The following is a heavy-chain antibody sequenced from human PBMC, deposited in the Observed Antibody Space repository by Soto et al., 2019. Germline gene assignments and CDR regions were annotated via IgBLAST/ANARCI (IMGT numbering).Heavy chain of an antibody. CDR1: GYTFTSYY. D-gene: IGHD3-3*01. CDR3: ARGRISGITIFGATYDY. CDR2: INPNGGST. V-gene: IGHV1-46*01. Sequence: ASVKVSCKASGYTFTSYYMHWVRQAPGQGLEWKGKINPNGGSTSYAQKFQGRVTMTRDTSTSTVYMELSSLRSEDTAVYYCARGRISGITIFGATYDYWGQGTLVTVSS. J-gene: IGHJ4*02.